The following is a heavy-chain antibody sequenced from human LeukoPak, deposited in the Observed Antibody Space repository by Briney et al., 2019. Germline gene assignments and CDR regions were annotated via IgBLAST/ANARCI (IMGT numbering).Heavy chain of an antibody. V-gene: IGHV3-20*04. CDR2: INWNGGST. CDR3: AKGPNYFDS. J-gene: IGHJ4*02. Sequence: GGSLRLSCAASGFTFDDYGMSWVRQAPGKGLEWVSGINWNGGSTGYADSVKGRFTISRDNAKNTLYLQMNSLRAEDTAMYFCAKGPNYFDSWGQGTLVTVSS. CDR1: GFTFDDYG.